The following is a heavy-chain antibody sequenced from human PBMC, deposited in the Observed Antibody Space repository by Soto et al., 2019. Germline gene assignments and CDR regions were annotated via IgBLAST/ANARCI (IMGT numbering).Heavy chain of an antibody. D-gene: IGHD3-9*01. CDR1: GFTFSSYS. CDR3: ARGGNYDILTGYFPDNFDY. J-gene: IGHJ4*02. CDR2: ISSSSSTI. V-gene: IGHV3-48*02. Sequence: PGRSLRLSCAASGFTFSSYSMNWVRQAPGKGLEWVSYISSSSSTIYYADSVKGRFTISRDNAKNSLYLQMNSLRDEDTAVYYCARGGNYDILTGYFPDNFDYWGQGNLVTVSS.